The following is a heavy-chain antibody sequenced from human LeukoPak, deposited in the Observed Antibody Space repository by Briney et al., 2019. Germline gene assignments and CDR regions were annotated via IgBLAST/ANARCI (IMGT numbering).Heavy chain of an antibody. CDR1: GDSISSNSHY. CDR2: TYHAGGT. J-gene: IGHJ4*02. D-gene: IGHD6-13*01. V-gene: IGHV4-39*07. CDR3: ARERGIAAGGTDY. Sequence: PSETLSLTCSVSGDSISSNSHYWAWIRQPPGKGLESIGTTYHAGGTYYNPSLKSRVTISVDTSKNQFSLKLTSVTAADTAVYYCARERGIAAGGTDYWGQGILVTVSS.